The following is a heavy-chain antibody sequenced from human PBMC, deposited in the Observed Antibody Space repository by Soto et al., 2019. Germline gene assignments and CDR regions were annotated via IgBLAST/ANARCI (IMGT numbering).Heavy chain of an antibody. CDR3: ARASSMIRAIDY. CDR2: IYYSGST. J-gene: IGHJ4*02. V-gene: IGHV4-61*08. CDR1: GGSVSSGGYY. D-gene: IGHD3-10*01. Sequence: QVQLQESGPGLVKPSETLSLTCTVSGGSVSSGGYYWSWIRQPPGKGLEWIGYIYYSGSTDYNPSLRSRVTISVDTSKNQVSLKLSSVTAADTAVYYCARASSMIRAIDYWGQGTLVTVSS.